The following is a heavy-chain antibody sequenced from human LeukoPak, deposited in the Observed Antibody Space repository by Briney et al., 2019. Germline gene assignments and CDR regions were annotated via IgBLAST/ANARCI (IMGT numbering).Heavy chain of an antibody. J-gene: IGHJ4*02. CDR3: ARGDSSGYYYSLPFDY. V-gene: IGHV4-61*01. CDR2: IYYGGDT. D-gene: IGHD3-22*01. CDR1: GGSVSSGSFF. Sequence: SETLSLTCTVSGGSVSSGSFFWSWIRQPPGKGLEWIGYIYYGGDTNYNPSLKSRVTISVDTSKNQFSLKLSSVTAADTAVYYCARGDSSGYYYSLPFDYWGQGTLVTVSS.